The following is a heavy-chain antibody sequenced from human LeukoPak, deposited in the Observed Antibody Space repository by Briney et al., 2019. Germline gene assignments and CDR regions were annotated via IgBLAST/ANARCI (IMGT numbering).Heavy chain of an antibody. CDR2: ISSSSGYI. J-gene: IGHJ1*01. V-gene: IGHV3-21*01. CDR1: GFTFSSYS. D-gene: IGHD4-17*01. CDR3: ARDEGMTTVTTWYFQH. Sequence: GGSLRLSCVASGFTFSSYSMNWVRQAPGKGLEWVSSISSSSGYIYYADSVKGRFTISRDNAKNSLYLQMNSLRAEDTAVYYCARDEGMTTVTTWYFQHWGQGTLVTVSS.